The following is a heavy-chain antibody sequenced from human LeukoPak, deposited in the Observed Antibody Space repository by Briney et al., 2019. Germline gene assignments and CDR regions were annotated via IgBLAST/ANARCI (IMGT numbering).Heavy chain of an antibody. D-gene: IGHD2-21*02. Sequence: SETVSLTCTVSGGSISSSRYYWGWIRQPPGKGLEWIGSIYYSGSTYSHPSLKSRLAISVDTSKNQFSLKLSSVTAADTAVYYCARHRGSDWDPFDYWGQGTLVSAS. V-gene: IGHV4-39*01. CDR3: ARHRGSDWDPFDY. CDR2: IYYSGST. J-gene: IGHJ4*02. CDR1: GGSISSSRYY.